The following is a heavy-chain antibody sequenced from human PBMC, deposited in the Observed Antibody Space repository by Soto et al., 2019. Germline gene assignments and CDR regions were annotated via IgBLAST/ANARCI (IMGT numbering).Heavy chain of an antibody. CDR2: VYHTGDT. D-gene: IGHD2-15*01. CDR3: ARRVPAPTPV. Sequence: QVQLQESGPRLVKPSETLSVTCNVSGGSINSYYWCWIRQSPGKGLQWIGYVYHTGDTHYNPSLKSQVTISVDPSNSRLSPKLSSVTASDTTGYFCARRVPAPTPVRAQGTMATASS. CDR1: GGSINSYY. J-gene: IGHJ3*01. V-gene: IGHV4-59*12.